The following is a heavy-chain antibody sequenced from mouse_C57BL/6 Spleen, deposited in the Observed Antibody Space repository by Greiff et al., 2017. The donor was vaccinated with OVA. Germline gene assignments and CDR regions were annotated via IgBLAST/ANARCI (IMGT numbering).Heavy chain of an antibody. CDR3: ARGYDHDEDWFAY. D-gene: IGHD2-4*01. Sequence: EVKLVESGGGLVKPGGSLKLSCAASGFTFSSYAMSWVRQTPEKRLEWVATISDGGSYTYYPDNVKGRFTISRDNAKNNLYLQMSHLKSEDTAMYYCARGYDHDEDWFAYWGQGTLVTVSA. V-gene: IGHV5-4*03. CDR1: GFTFSSYA. CDR2: ISDGGSYT. J-gene: IGHJ3*01.